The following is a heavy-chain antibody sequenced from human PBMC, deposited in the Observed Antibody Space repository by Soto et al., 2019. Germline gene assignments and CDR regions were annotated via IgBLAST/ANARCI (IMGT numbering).Heavy chain of an antibody. Sequence: ASVKVSCKASGYTFTSYHMHCARQAPGQGLEWMGIINPSGGSTSYAQKFQGRVTMTRDTSTSTVYMELGSLRSEDTAVYYCASPNYYDSSGYSNYYYYGMDVWGQGTTVTVSS. J-gene: IGHJ6*02. CDR1: GYTFTSYH. CDR3: ASPNYYDSSGYSNYYYYGMDV. D-gene: IGHD3-22*01. V-gene: IGHV1-46*01. CDR2: INPSGGST.